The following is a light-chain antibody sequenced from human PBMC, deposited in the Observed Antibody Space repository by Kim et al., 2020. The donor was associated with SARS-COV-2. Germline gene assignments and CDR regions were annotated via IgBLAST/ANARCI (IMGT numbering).Light chain of an antibody. J-gene: IGKJ4*01. CDR2: AAS. CDR1: QGISSY. Sequence: DIQLTQSPSFLSASVGDRVTITCRASQGISSYLAWYQQKPGKAPKLLFYAASTLQSGVPSRFSGSGSGTEFTLTISSLQPEDFATYYCQQLNSYPRLTFGGGTKVDIK. V-gene: IGKV1-9*01. CDR3: QQLNSYPRLT.